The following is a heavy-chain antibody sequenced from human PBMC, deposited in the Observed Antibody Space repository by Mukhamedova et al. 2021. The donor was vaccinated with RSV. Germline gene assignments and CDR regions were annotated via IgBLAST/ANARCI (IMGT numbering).Heavy chain of an antibody. D-gene: IGHD3-9*01. CDR2: IKSKTDGGTT. CDR3: TPDRGADYDILIPFDY. Sequence: VRQAPGKGLEWVGRIKSKTDGGTTDYAAPVKGRFTISRDDSKNTLYLQMNSLKTEDTAVYYCTPDRGADYDILIPFDYWGQGTLV. J-gene: IGHJ4*02. V-gene: IGHV3-15*01.